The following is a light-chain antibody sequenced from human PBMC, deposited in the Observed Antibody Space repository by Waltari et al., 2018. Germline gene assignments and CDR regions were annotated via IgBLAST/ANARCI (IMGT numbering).Light chain of an antibody. V-gene: IGKV1-5*03. CDR2: KAS. J-gene: IGKJ1*01. Sequence: IQMTQSPSTLSASVGDRVTITCRASQSVRTYLAWYQQKPVKVPKLLIYKASTLETGVPSRFSGSGSETEFTLTIASLQPDDFGTYYCQQYNTYSWTFGQGTEVHIK. CDR1: QSVRTY. CDR3: QQYNTYSWT.